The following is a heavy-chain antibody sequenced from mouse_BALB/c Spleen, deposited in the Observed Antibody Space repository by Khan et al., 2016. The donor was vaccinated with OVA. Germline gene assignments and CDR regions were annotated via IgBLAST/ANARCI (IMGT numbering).Heavy chain of an antibody. CDR2: LWSDGST. CDR3: ARKTYYKYNIMDY. V-gene: IGHV2-6*02. J-gene: IGHJ4*01. Sequence: VQLQESGPGLVAPSQSLSITCTISGFSLMNNGSHWVRQPPGKGLEWRVVLWSDGSTTYNSAFKSRLTFSKDNSKSQVFLKKNRLQTDDTAMYFWARKTYYKYNIMDYWGQGTSVTVSS. D-gene: IGHD2-12*01. CDR1: GFSLMNNG.